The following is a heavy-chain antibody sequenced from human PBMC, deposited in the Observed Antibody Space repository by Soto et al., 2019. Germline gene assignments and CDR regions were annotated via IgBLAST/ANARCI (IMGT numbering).Heavy chain of an antibody. Sequence: QLQLQESGPGLVKPSETLSLTCTVSGGSISSSSYYWGWIRQPPGKGLEWIGSIYYSGSTYYNPSLKSRVTISVDTSKNQFSLKLSSVTAADTAVYYCARTTYDSSGSLPYFDYWGQGTLVTVSS. D-gene: IGHD3-22*01. J-gene: IGHJ4*02. CDR2: IYYSGST. CDR3: ARTTYDSSGSLPYFDY. V-gene: IGHV4-39*01. CDR1: GGSISSSSYY.